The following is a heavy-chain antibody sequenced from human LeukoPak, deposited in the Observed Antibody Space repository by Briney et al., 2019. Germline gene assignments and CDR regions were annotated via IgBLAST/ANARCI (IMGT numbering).Heavy chain of an antibody. V-gene: IGHV4-4*02. CDR1: GGSISSSNW. CDR2: IYHSGST. D-gene: IGHD3-22*01. CDR3: ARERYYYDSSGYLDY. Sequence: SETLSLTCAVSGGSISSSNWWSWVRQPPGKGLEWIGEIYHSGSTNYNPSLKSRVTISVDKSKNQFSLKLSSVTAADTAVYYCARERYYYDSSGYLDYWGRGTLVTVSS. J-gene: IGHJ4*02.